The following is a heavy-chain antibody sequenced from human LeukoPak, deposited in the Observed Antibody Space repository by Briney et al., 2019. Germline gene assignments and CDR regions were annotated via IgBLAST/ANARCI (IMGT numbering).Heavy chain of an antibody. CDR2: INHSGST. CDR3: ARSRTASLDY. V-gene: IGHV4-34*01. Sequence: PSETLSLTCAVYGGSFSSYYWSWIRQPPGKGLEWIGEINHSGSTNYNPSLKSRVTISVDTSKNQFSLKLSSVTAADTAVYYCARSRTASLDYWGQGTLVTVSS. D-gene: IGHD2-21*02. J-gene: IGHJ4*02. CDR1: GGSFSSYY.